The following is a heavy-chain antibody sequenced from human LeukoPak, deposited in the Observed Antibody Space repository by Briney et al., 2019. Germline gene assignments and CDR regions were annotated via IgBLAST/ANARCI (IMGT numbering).Heavy chain of an antibody. CDR2: ISAYNGNT. Sequence: GASVKVSCKASGYTFTSYGISWVRQAPGQGLEWMGWISAYNGNTNYAQKLQGRVTMTTDTSTSTAYMELRSLRSDDTAVYYCARDRCSSCAEYFQHWGQGTLVTVSS. CDR1: GYTFTSYG. CDR3: ARDRCSSCAEYFQH. J-gene: IGHJ1*01. V-gene: IGHV1-18*01. D-gene: IGHD6-13*01.